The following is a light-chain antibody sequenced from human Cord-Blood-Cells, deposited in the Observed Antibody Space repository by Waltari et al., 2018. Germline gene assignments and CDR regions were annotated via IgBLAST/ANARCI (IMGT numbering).Light chain of an antibody. J-gene: IGLJ1*01. Sequence: QSALTQPASVSGSPGQSIPISCTGTSIDVGGYNYVSWYQQHPGKAPNLMIYDVSNRPSGVSNRFSGSKSGNTASLTISGLQAEDEADYYCSSYTSSSTLVFGTGTKVTVL. V-gene: IGLV2-14*01. CDR2: DVS. CDR3: SSYTSSSTLV. CDR1: SIDVGGYNY.